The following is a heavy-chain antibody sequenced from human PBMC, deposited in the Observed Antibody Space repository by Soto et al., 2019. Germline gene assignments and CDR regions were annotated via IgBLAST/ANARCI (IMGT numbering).Heavy chain of an antibody. V-gene: IGHV1-69*01. J-gene: IGHJ6*02. D-gene: IGHD6-19*01. CDR1: GGTFSSYA. CDR2: IIPIFGTA. Sequence: QVQLVQSGAEVKKPGSSVKVSCKASGGTFSSYAISRVRQAPGQGLEWMGGIIPIFGTANYAQKFQGRVTITADESTSTAYMELSSLRSEDTAVYYCARWYSSGWYGYYYYGMDVWGQGTTVTVSS. CDR3: ARWYSSGWYGYYYYGMDV.